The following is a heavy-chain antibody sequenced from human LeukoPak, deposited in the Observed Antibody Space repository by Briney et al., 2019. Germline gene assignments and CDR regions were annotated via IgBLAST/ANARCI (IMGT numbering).Heavy chain of an antibody. CDR1: GDSISSSSYY. D-gene: IGHD6-19*01. Sequence: PSETLSLTCTVSGDSISSSSYYWGWIRQPPGKGLEWIGTIHYSGSTYYNPSLKSRVTISVDTSKNQFSLKLSSVTAADTAVYYCARRSSGWPFDSRGQGTLVTVSS. CDR3: ARRSSGWPFDS. J-gene: IGHJ4*02. CDR2: IHYSGST. V-gene: IGHV4-39*01.